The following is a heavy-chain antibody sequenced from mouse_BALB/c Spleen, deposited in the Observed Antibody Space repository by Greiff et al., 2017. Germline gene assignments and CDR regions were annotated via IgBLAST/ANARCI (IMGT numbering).Heavy chain of an antibody. CDR1: GFSLTSYG. Sequence: QVQLQQSGPGLVAPSQSLSITCTVSGFSLTSYGVHWVRQPPGKGLEWLGVIWAGGSTNYNSALMSRLSISKDNSKSQVFLKMNSLQTDDTAMYYCARDGNYPPATLSYWGQGTLVTVSA. V-gene: IGHV2-9*02. J-gene: IGHJ3*01. D-gene: IGHD1-1*01. CDR2: IWAGGST. CDR3: ARDGNYPPATLSY.